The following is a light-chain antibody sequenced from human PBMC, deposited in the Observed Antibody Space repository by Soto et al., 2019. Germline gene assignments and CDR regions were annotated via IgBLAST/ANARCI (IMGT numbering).Light chain of an antibody. Sequence: QSVLTQPPSLSGAPGQRVTISCTGSRSNIGAGYDVRWYQHLPGTAPTVLICDNSNPPSGVPDRFSGSKSGTAASLAITGLQAEDEAVYYCHSYDVSLRAPAFGGGTKLTVL. CDR3: HSYDVSLRAPA. CDR2: DNS. J-gene: IGLJ2*01. CDR1: RSNIGAGYD. V-gene: IGLV1-40*01.